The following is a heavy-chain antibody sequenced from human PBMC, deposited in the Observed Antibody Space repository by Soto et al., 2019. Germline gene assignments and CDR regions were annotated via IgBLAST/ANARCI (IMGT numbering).Heavy chain of an antibody. D-gene: IGHD2-15*01. CDR3: ARGEKGGFDL. V-gene: IGHV3-74*01. CDR1: GFTFNYYW. Sequence: EVQLVESEGGLVQRGGSLRLSCAASGFTFNYYWMHWVRQAPGQGLVWVSHIHSDGSSTTYADSVKGRFTISRDNAKNTMYLQMNSLRAEDTAVYDCARGEKGGFDLWGQGTTVTVSS. CDR2: IHSDGSST. J-gene: IGHJ3*01.